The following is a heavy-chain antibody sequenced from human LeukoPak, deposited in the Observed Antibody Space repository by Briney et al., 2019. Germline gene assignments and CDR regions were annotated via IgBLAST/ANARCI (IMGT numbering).Heavy chain of an antibody. CDR3: AKEESGYSSSWRKESPYYYYYMDV. V-gene: IGHV3-23*01. CDR1: GFTFSSYA. J-gene: IGHJ6*03. CDR2: ISGSGGST. Sequence: PGGSLRLSCAGSGFTFSSYAMSWVRQAPGKGLEWVSGISGSGGSTYYADSVKGRFTISRDNSKNTLYLQMNSLRAEDTAVYYCAKEESGYSSSWRKESPYYYYYMDVWGKGTTVTISS. D-gene: IGHD6-13*01.